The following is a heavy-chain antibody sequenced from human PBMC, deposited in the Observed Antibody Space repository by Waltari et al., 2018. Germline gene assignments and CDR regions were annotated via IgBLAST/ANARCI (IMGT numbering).Heavy chain of an antibody. Sequence: QLQLQESGPGLVKPSETLSITCTVSGGSISSSSYYWGWIRQPPGKGLEWMGSIYYSGSTYYNPSLKSRVTISVDTSKNQFSLKLSSVTAADTAVYYCAGRGGSSGFDYWGQGTLVTVSS. CDR1: GGSISSSSYY. D-gene: IGHD1-26*01. V-gene: IGHV4-39*07. CDR3: AGRGGSSGFDY. CDR2: IYYSGST. J-gene: IGHJ4*02.